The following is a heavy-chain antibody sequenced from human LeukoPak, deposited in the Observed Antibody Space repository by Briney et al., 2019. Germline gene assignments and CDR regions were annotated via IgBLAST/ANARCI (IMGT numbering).Heavy chain of an antibody. D-gene: IGHD3-22*01. Sequence: AGGSLRLSCAASGFIFSDQNMNWVRQAPGKGLEWVSSISSSGSYMYYADSVRGRFTVSRDDAEKSLFLQMNSLRADDTAVYFCARGTYYDSSISYWGQGTLVTVSS. V-gene: IGHV3-21*01. CDR3: ARGTYYDSSISY. J-gene: IGHJ4*02. CDR2: ISSSGSYM. CDR1: GFIFSDQN.